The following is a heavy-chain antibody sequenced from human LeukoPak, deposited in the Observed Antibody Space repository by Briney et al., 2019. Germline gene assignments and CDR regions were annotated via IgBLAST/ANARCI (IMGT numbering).Heavy chain of an antibody. CDR2: ISGSGGNT. J-gene: IGHJ1*01. Sequence: GGSLRLSCAASGFTFSSYAMSWVRQAPGKGLEWVSGISGSGGNTYYADSVKGRFTISRDNSKNTLHLQMNSLRAEDTAVYYCAKEEYSSSSPRYFHHWGQGTLVTVSS. V-gene: IGHV3-23*01. CDR3: AKEEYSSSSPRYFHH. CDR1: GFTFSSYA. D-gene: IGHD6-6*01.